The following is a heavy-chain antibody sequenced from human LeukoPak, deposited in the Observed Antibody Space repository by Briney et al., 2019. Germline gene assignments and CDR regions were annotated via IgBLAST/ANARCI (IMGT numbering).Heavy chain of an antibody. CDR2: ISYDGSNK. CDR1: GFTFSSYA. V-gene: IGHV3-30-3*01. CDR3: ARLWFGELLSPDAFDI. J-gene: IGHJ3*02. D-gene: IGHD3-10*01. Sequence: AGGCLRLSCAASGFTFSSYAMHWVRQAPGKGLEWVAVISYDGSNKYYADSVKGRFTISRDNSKNTLYLQMNSLRAEDTAVYYCARLWFGELLSPDAFDIWGQGTMVTVSS.